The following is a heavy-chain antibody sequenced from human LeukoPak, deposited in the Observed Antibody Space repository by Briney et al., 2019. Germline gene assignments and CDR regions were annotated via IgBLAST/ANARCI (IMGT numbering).Heavy chain of an antibody. J-gene: IGHJ4*02. CDR1: GLIFCSYD. Sequence: GGSLTLSCAASGLIFCSYDKHWVRQAPGKGLEWVAVIAYNGNPTIYTVWVKGRFTISRDNSKNTLFLQMDSLTTEETAVYYCAIDPVGGIPDYLDLWGQGTLVSVSS. CDR3: AIDPVGGIPDYLDL. CDR2: IAYNGNPT. D-gene: IGHD1-1*01. V-gene: IGHV3-30*19.